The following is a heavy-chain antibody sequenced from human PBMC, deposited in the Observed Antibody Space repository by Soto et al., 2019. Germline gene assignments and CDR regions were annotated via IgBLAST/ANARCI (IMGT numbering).Heavy chain of an antibody. V-gene: IGHV3-53*01. D-gene: IGHD6-19*01. Sequence: PGGSLRLSCAASGFTVSSNYMSWVRQAPGKGLEWVSVINSGGSTYYADSVKGRFTTSRDISKNTLYLQMNSLRAEDTAVYYCAREDSSSSSYYYYYNMDVWGQGTTVTVSS. J-gene: IGHJ6*02. CDR3: AREDSSSSSYYYYYNMDV. CDR2: INSGGST. CDR1: GFTVSSNY.